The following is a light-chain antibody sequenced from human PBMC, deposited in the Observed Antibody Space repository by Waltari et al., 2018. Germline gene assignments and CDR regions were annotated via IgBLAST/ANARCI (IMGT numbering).Light chain of an antibody. J-gene: IGKJ5*01. CDR1: QSISSW. Sequence: DIQMTQSPSTLPASVGDRVTITCRASQSISSWLAWYQHQVGKAPKLLIYNASSLKSGVASRFSGGGSGTEFTLTISSLQPDDVATYYCHQYNSYPITFGQGTRLETK. CDR3: HQYNSYPIT. CDR2: NAS. V-gene: IGKV1-5*03.